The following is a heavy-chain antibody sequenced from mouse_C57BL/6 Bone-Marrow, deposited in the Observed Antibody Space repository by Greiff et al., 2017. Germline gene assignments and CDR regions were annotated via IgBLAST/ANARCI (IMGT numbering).Heavy chain of an antibody. J-gene: IGHJ1*03. CDR1: GYTFTSYW. CDR2: IYPGNSDT. V-gene: IGHV1-5*01. Sequence: EVQLQQSGTVLARPGASVKMSCKTSGYTFTSYWMHWVKQRPGQGLEWIGAIYPGNSDTSYNQKFKGKAKLTAVTSARTAYMELSSLTNEDYAVYYCTRPLITTVVATSDVWGTGTTVTVSS. D-gene: IGHD1-1*01. CDR3: TRPLITTVVATSDV.